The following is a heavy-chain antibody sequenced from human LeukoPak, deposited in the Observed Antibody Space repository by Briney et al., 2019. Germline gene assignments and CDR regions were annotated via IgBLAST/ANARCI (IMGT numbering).Heavy chain of an antibody. J-gene: IGHJ5*02. D-gene: IGHD5-12*01. CDR1: GFTFSNYD. V-gene: IGHV3-53*01. Sequence: PGGSLRLSCAASGFTFSNYDMSWVRQAPGKGLEWVSVIYSGGSTYYADSVKGRFTISRDNSKNTLYLQMNSLRAEDTAVYYCARDSWYSGYDRGDWFDPWGQGTLVTVSS. CDR3: ARDSWYSGYDRGDWFDP. CDR2: IYSGGST.